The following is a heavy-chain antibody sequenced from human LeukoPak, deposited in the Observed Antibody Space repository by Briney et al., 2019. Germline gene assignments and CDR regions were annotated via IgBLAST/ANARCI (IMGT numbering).Heavy chain of an antibody. V-gene: IGHV4-59*12. CDR3: AGDPEHSSSSGGFDY. Sequence: PSETLSLTCTVSGGSFSSYYWTWIRQPPGKGLEWIGYIDHGGSTNYNPSLRSRVSISSDTSKIQFSLKLSSVTAADTAVYYCAGDPEHSSSSGGFDYWGQGTLVTVSS. CDR1: GGSFSSYY. CDR2: IDHGGST. D-gene: IGHD6-6*01. J-gene: IGHJ4*02.